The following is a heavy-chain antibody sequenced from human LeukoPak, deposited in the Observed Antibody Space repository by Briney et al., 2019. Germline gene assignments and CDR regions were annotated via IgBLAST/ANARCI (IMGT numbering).Heavy chain of an antibody. D-gene: IGHD3-3*01. CDR1: GVTVSSNY. J-gene: IGHJ6*03. V-gene: IGHV3-53*05. CDR2: ISDSDGGT. Sequence: GGSLRLSCAASGVTVSSNYMSWVRQPPRKGLEWVSSISDSDGGTYYADSVKGRFTISIDNSKSTLYLQMNSLRAEDTAVYYCASLTFFHYYYMDVWGKGTTVTVSS. CDR3: ASLTFFHYYYMDV.